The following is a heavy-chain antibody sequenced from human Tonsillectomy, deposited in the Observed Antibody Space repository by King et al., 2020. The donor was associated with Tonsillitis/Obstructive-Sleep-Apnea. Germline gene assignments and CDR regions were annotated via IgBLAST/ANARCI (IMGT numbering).Heavy chain of an antibody. Sequence: QLVQSGAEVKKPGASVKISCKASGYTFTSYYMHWVRQAPGQGLEWMGIINPSGDSTSYAPKFQGRVTMTRDTSTSPVYMELSSLRSEDTAVYYCARVGVRWSTGRFDYWGQGTLVTVSS. J-gene: IGHJ4*02. CDR3: ARVGVRWSTGRFDY. CDR2: INPSGDST. D-gene: IGHD4-23*01. CDR1: GYTFTSYY. V-gene: IGHV1-46*01.